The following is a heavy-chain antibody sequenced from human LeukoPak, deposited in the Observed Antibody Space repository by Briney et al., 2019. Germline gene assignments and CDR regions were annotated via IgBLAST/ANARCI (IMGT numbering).Heavy chain of an antibody. CDR2: IHYSGNT. V-gene: IGHV4-30-4*01. CDR1: CGSISTGDFY. J-gene: IGHJ4*02. Sequence: PSQTLSLTCTVWCGSISTGDFYWSWVRQPPGKGLEWIGYIHYSGNTYYNPSLKSRISISRDTSKNQFSLHLISVTAADTAVYYCARAPNALSDYWGQGTLVTVSS. CDR3: ARAPNALSDY.